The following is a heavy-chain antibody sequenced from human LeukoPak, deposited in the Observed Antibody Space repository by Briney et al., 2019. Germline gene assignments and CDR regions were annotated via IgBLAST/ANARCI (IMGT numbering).Heavy chain of an antibody. J-gene: IGHJ6*02. V-gene: IGHV3-48*03. Sequence: PGGSLRLSCAASGFTFSSYEMNWVRQAPGKGLEWVSYISSSSYTNYADSVKGRFTISRDNAKNSLYLQMNGLRAEDTAVYYCARASTVTDAFDYYYYGMDVWGQGTTVTVSS. CDR2: ISSSSYT. CDR3: ARASTVTDAFDYYYYGMDV. CDR1: GFTFSSYE. D-gene: IGHD4-17*01.